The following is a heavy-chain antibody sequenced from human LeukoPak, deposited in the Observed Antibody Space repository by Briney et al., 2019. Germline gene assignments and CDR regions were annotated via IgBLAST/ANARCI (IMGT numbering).Heavy chain of an antibody. V-gene: IGHV4-59*08. CDR3: ARHFAFSYYYMDV. CDR2: IYYSGST. J-gene: IGHJ6*03. CDR1: GGSISSYY. Sequence: KPSETLSLTCTVSGGSISSYYWSWIQQPPGKGLEWIGYIYYSGSTNYNPSLKSRVTISVDTSKNQFSLKLSSVTAADAAVYYCARHFAFSYYYMDVWGKGTTVTVSS.